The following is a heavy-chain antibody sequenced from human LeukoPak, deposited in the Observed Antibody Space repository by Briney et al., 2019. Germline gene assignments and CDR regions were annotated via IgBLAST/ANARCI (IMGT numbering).Heavy chain of an antibody. CDR1: GGSLSGYY. Sequence: SETLSLTCAVYGGSLSGYYWSWIRQPPGKGLEWIGEINHSGSTNYNPSLKSRVTISVDTSKNQFSLKLSSVTAADTAVYYCARAKLVGATMRWGYYFDYWGQGTLVTVSS. V-gene: IGHV4-34*01. D-gene: IGHD1-26*01. CDR2: INHSGST. J-gene: IGHJ4*02. CDR3: ARAKLVGATMRWGYYFDY.